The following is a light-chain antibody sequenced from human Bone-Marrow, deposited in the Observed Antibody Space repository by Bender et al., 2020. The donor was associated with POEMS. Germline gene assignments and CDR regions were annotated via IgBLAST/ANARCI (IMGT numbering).Light chain of an antibody. CDR3: SSYADAGWPL. V-gene: IGLV2-8*01. J-gene: IGLJ2*01. Sequence: QSALTQPPSASGSPGQSVTISCTGTSSDVGLYTYVSWYQQHPGKAPKLMLYDVTKRLSGVPDRFSGSKSHNTASLTVSGLQTEDEADYYCSSYADAGWPLFGGGTKLTVL. CDR1: SSDVGLYTY. CDR2: DVT.